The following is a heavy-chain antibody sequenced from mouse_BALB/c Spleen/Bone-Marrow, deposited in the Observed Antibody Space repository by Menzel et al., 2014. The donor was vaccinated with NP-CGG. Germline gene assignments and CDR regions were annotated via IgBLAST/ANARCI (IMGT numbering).Heavy chain of an antibody. D-gene: IGHD2-3*01. Sequence: EVQGVESGGGLVQPGGSLKLSCAASGFDFSGFWMGWVRQAPGKGLEWIGEINPDSSTINYTPFLKDRFIISRDNAKNTLYLQMSKVRSEDTALYYCARLGYYGGFAYWGQGTLVTVSA. J-gene: IGHJ3*01. CDR1: GFDFSGFW. CDR2: INPDSSTI. CDR3: ARLGYYGGFAY. V-gene: IGHV4-1*02.